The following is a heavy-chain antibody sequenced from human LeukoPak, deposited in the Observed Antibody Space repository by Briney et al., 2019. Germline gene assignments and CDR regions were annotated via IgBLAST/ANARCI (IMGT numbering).Heavy chain of an antibody. CDR3: ARVDSSGWSYWYFDL. Sequence: PSETLSLTCAVYGGSFSGYYWSWIRQPPGTGLEWIGEINHSGSTNYNPSLQRRVTISVDTSKNQFSLKLSSVTAADTAVYYCARVDSSGWSYWYFDLWGRGTLVTVSS. CDR1: GGSFSGYY. J-gene: IGHJ2*01. V-gene: IGHV4-34*01. D-gene: IGHD6-19*01. CDR2: INHSGST.